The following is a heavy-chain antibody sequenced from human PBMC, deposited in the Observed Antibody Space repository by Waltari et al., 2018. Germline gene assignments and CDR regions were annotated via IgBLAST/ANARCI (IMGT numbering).Heavy chain of an antibody. Sequence: QVQLQQWGAGLLKPSETLSLTCEVYGESFSCYYWNWVRQPPGKGLEWIGKINHSGTTNYNPSLKSRVTISIDTSNNQFSLTLSSVTAADTAVYYCARSLDYWGQGTLVTVSS. J-gene: IGHJ4*01. CDR3: ARSLDY. V-gene: IGHV4-34*01. CDR2: INHSGTT. CDR1: GESFSCYY.